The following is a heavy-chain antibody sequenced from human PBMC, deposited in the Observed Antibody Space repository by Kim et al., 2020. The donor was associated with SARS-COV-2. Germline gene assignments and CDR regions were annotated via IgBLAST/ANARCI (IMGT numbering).Heavy chain of an antibody. CDR1: GYSFTSYW. V-gene: IGHV5-10-1*01. J-gene: IGHJ6*02. CDR3: ARHVKYGLDYYYGMDV. D-gene: IGHD4-17*01. Sequence: GESLKISCKGSGYSFTSYWISWVRQMPGKGLEWMGRIDPSDSYTNYSPSFQGHVTISADKSISTAYLQWSSLKASDTAMYYCARHVKYGLDYYYGMDVWGQGTTVTVSS. CDR2: IDPSDSYT.